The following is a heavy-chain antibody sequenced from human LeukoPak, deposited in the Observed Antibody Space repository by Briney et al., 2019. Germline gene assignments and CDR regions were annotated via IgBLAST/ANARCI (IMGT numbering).Heavy chain of an antibody. CDR3: AREWDRDAAMVTDY. D-gene: IGHD5-18*01. Sequence: GASVKVSCKASGYTFTGYYMHWVRQAPGQGLEWMGWINPNSGGTNYAQKFQGWVTMTRDTSISTAYMELSRLRSDDTAVYYCAREWDRDAAMVTDYWGQGTLVTVSS. CDR2: INPNSGGT. CDR1: GYTFTGYY. V-gene: IGHV1-2*04. J-gene: IGHJ4*02.